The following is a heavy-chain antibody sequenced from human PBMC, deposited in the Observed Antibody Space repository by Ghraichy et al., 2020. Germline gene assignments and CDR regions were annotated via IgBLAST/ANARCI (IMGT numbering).Heavy chain of an antibody. CDR1: GFTFGDYA. CDR3: TSIPLLPVDYYYYGMDV. J-gene: IGHJ6*02. D-gene: IGHD2-15*01. Sequence: GESLNISCTASGFTFGDYAMSWFRQAPEKGLEWVGFIRSKAYGGTTEYAASVKGRFTISRDDSKSIAYLQMNSLKTEDTAVYYCTSIPLLPVDYYYYGMDVWGQGTTVTVSS. CDR2: IRSKAYGGTT. V-gene: IGHV3-49*03.